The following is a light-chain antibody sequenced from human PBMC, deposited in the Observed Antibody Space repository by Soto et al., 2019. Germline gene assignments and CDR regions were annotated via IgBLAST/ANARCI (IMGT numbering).Light chain of an antibody. CDR1: QSVDKY. Sequence: EIVLTQSPATLSLSPGESVTLSCRASQSVDKYLGWYQQTPGQAPRLLIYDTSNKATGTPARFSGSGSGTDFTLTIGSLEPEDFAIYYCQQRFSWPLTFGGGTKVEIK. CDR2: DTS. J-gene: IGKJ4*01. CDR3: QQRFSWPLT. V-gene: IGKV3-11*01.